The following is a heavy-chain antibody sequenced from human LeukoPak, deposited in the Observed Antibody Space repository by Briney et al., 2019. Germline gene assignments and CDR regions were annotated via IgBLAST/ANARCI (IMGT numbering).Heavy chain of an antibody. D-gene: IGHD4-17*01. CDR2: IYYSGST. J-gene: IGHJ4*02. CDR1: GGSISSSSYY. CDR3: ARDYGDYQSRFDY. V-gene: IGHV4-39*07. Sequence: KPSETLSLTCTVSGGSISSSSYYWGWIRQPPGKGLEWIGSIYYSGSTYYNPSLKSRVTISVDTSKNQFSLKLSSVTAADTAVYYCARDYGDYQSRFDYWGQGTLVTVSS.